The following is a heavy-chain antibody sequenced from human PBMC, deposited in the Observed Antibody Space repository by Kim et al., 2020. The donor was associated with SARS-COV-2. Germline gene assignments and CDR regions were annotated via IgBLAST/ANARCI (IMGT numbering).Heavy chain of an antibody. CDR1: GGSISGYY. Sequence: SETLSLTCSVSGGSISGYYWSWIRQSPGKGLEWIGYIYYSGSTNYNPSLKSRVTMSVDTSKNQFSLKLSSVTAADTAVYYCARSSSSSRGYYYGMDVWGQGTTVTVSS. V-gene: IGHV4-59*13. J-gene: IGHJ6*02. CDR2: IYYSGST. CDR3: ARSSSSSRGYYYGMDV. D-gene: IGHD6-13*01.